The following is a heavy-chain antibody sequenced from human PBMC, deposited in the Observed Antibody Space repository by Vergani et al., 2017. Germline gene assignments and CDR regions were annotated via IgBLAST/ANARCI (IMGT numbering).Heavy chain of an antibody. CDR2: ISGSGGST. Sequence: EVQLLESGGGLVQPGGSLRLSCAASGFTFSSYAMSWVRQAPGKGLEWVSAISGSGGSTYYADSVKGRFTISRANSKNTLYLQMNSLRAEDTAVYYCARLKPTSYSSSWGVIGTRYYFDYWGQGTLVTVSS. V-gene: IGHV3-23*01. D-gene: IGHD6-13*01. CDR1: GFTFSSYA. CDR3: ARLKPTSYSSSWGVIGTRYYFDY. J-gene: IGHJ4*02.